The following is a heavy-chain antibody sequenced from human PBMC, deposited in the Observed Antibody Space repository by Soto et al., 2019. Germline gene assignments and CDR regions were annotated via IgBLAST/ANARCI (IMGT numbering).Heavy chain of an antibody. CDR2: IVPVFPSV. Sequence: ASVKVSCKASGGTFSSYAISWVRQAPGQGLEWMGGIVPVFPSVYYAPRFQGRLTITADGSTDTVYMMLTSLKSEDTAVYYCAREMPSTAAAYFYYGLNVWGQGTSVTVSS. CDR1: GGTFSSYA. CDR3: AREMPSTAAAYFYYGLNV. D-gene: IGHD6-13*01. V-gene: IGHV1-69*13. J-gene: IGHJ6*02.